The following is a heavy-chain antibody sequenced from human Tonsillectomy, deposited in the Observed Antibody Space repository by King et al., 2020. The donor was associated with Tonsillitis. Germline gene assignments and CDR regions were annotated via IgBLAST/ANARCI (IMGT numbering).Heavy chain of an antibody. J-gene: IGHJ4*02. Sequence: VQLVESGGGLVQPGGSLRLSCAASGFTFSSYAMSWVRQAPGKGLEWVSVISGSGGSKFYADSVKGRFTISRDNSKNTVFLQMNSLRAEDTAVYYSARNLKAGFDYWGQGTLVTVSS. V-gene: IGHV3-23*04. CDR1: GFTFSSYA. CDR3: ARNLKAGFDY. D-gene: IGHD1-1*01. CDR2: ISGSGGSK.